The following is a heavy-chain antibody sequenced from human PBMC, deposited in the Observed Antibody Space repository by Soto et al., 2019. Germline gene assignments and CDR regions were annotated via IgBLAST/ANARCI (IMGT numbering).Heavy chain of an antibody. CDR3: TRGTIVARQHLDY. J-gene: IGHJ4*02. CDR2: ISIRGGDE. CDR1: GFTFSSYA. D-gene: IGHD6-6*01. Sequence: QVQLVESGGGVVQPGKSLRLSCAASGFTFSSYAMHWARQAPGKGLEWVTVISIRGGDEYYAESVRGRFTISRDDSKNTLYLQKDSLRVKDTAVYEGTRGTIVARQHLDYWGQGTLVTVSS. V-gene: IGHV3-30*03.